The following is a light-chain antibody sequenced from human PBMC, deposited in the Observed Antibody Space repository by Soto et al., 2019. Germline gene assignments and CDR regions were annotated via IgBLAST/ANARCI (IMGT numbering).Light chain of an antibody. CDR3: QHYNSYSEA. J-gene: IGKJ1*01. CDR2: KAS. V-gene: IGKV1-5*03. Sequence: DIQMTQSPSTLSASVGDRVTITCRASQSLSWWLAWYQQKPGKAPKLLIYKASTLKSGVPSRFSGSGSGTEFTLTISSLQPDDFATYYCQHYNSYSEAFGQGTKVDIK. CDR1: QSLSWW.